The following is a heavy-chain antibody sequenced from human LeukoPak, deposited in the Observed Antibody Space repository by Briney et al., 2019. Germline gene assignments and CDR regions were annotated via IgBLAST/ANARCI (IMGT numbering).Heavy chain of an antibody. Sequence: PGGSLRLSCAASGFTFSNYVMNWVRQAPGKGLEWVSGISGSGDSTYYADSVKGRFTISRDNSKNTLFLQMNSLRAEGTAAYYCAKVRAPSGWFNSDYWGQGTLVTVSS. V-gene: IGHV3-23*01. D-gene: IGHD6-19*01. CDR1: GFTFSNYV. CDR3: AKVRAPSGWFNSDY. J-gene: IGHJ4*02. CDR2: ISGSGDST.